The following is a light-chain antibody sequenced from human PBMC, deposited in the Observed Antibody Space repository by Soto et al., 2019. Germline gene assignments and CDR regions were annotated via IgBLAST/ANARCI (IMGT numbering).Light chain of an antibody. Sequence: DIQMTQSPSSLSASVGDRVTITCRSSQSIRSYLNWYQQKQGKAPKLXIYAASSLQSGVPSRFSGSGSGTDFTLTISSLQPEDFATYYCQQSYSTPPTFGQGTKVDIK. J-gene: IGKJ1*01. V-gene: IGKV1-39*01. CDR1: QSIRSY. CDR2: AAS. CDR3: QQSYSTPPT.